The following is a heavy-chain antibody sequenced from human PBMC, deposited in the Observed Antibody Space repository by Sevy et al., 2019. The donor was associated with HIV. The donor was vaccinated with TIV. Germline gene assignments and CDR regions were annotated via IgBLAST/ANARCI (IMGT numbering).Heavy chain of an antibody. CDR3: ARQYYGSGAYYNSFCDN. J-gene: IGHJ4*02. Sequence: GESLKISCQGSGYRFTTYWIGWVRQMPGKGLEWMGIIYPGDSDTRHSPSFQGQVNISADKSISTAYLQWSSLEASDTAMYFCARQYYGSGAYYNSFCDNWGQGTLVTVSS. CDR1: GYRFTTYW. CDR2: IYPGDSDT. V-gene: IGHV5-51*01. D-gene: IGHD3-10*01.